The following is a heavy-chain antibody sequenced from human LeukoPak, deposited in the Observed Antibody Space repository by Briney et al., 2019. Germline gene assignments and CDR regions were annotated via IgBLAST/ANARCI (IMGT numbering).Heavy chain of an antibody. J-gene: IGHJ3*02. Sequence: SETLSLTCTVSGGSISSGSYYWSWIRQPPGKGLEWIGRIYTSGSTNYNPSLKSRVTISVDTSKNQFSLKLSSVTAADTAVYYCARHQRSLLEAFDIWGQGTMVTVSS. CDR1: GGSISSGSYY. CDR2: IYTSGST. D-gene: IGHD1-1*01. CDR3: ARHQRSLLEAFDI. V-gene: IGHV4-61*02.